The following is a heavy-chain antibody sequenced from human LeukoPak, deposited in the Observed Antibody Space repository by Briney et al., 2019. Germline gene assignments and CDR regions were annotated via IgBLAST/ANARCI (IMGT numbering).Heavy chain of an antibody. CDR2: IYPGDSAT. V-gene: IGHV5-51*01. Sequence: ESLTLSCKWSGYSFTSYWIGWVRQMPGKGLEWMGIIYPGDSATRYSPSFQGQVTISADKSISTAYLQWSSLRASDTAIYYCARRWATVTTSGYFDYWGQGTLVTVSS. D-gene: IGHD4-11*01. J-gene: IGHJ4*02. CDR3: ARRWATVTTSGYFDY. CDR1: GYSFTSYW.